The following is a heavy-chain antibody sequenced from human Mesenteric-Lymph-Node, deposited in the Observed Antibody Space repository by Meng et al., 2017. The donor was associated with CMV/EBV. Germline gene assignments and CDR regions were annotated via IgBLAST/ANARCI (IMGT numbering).Heavy chain of an antibody. V-gene: IGHV4-39*07. CDR2: IYYSGST. D-gene: IGHD1-26*01. Sequence: SETLSLTCTVSGASIVSSSYYWGWIRQPPGKGLEWIGSIYYSGSTYYNPSLKSRVTISVDTSKNQFSLKLSSVTAADTAVYYCARSASGSYSWFDPWGQGTLVTVSS. CDR3: ARSASGSYSWFDP. CDR1: GASIVSSSYY. J-gene: IGHJ5*02.